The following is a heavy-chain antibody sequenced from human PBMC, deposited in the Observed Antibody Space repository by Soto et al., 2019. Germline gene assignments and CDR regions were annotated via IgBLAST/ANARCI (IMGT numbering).Heavy chain of an antibody. CDR2: ISGGGDAT. J-gene: IGHJ2*01. Sequence: EVQLLESGGDSVQPGGSVRLSCAGSGFTFINYAMNWVRQAPGKGLDWVSTISGGGDATVFADSVRGRFTFSRDNSKNTVTLQMNSLGVDDTAVYYCARKVVGSTSRPDYWYFDLWGRGTLVTVSS. CDR3: ARKVVGSTSRPDYWYFDL. CDR1: GFTFINYA. D-gene: IGHD2-21*01. V-gene: IGHV3-23*01.